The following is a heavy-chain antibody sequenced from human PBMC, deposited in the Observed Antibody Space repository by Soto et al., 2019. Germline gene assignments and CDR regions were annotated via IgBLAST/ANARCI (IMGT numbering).Heavy chain of an antibody. CDR2: IIPILGIA. V-gene: IGHV1-69*04. CDR1: GGTFSSYT. CDR3: ARDAIYGDYVYYFDY. Sequence: SVKVSCKASGGTFSSYTISWVRQATGQGLEWMGRIIPILGIANYAQKFQGRVTITADKSTSTAYMELSSLRSEDTAVYYCARDAIYGDYVYYFDYWGQGTLVTVSS. D-gene: IGHD4-17*01. J-gene: IGHJ4*02.